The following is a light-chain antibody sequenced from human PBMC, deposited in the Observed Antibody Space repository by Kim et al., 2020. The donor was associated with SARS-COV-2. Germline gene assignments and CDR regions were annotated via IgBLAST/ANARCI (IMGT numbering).Light chain of an antibody. CDR3: SSYTNTNTVYV. Sequence: SVPVSCTGSSSNSGAYGSVSCYQQYPGKAPRLLIYDVNNRPPEVSVRFSGSKSGNTASLTISGLQGWDEADYYCSSYTNTNTVYVFGTGTKVTVL. CDR1: SSNSGAYGS. CDR2: DVN. V-gene: IGLV2-14*03. J-gene: IGLJ1*01.